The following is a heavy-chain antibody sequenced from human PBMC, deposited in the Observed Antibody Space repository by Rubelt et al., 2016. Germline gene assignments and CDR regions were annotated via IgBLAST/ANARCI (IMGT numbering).Heavy chain of an antibody. V-gene: IGHV1-69*10. CDR3: ASGIAVAGRDSFWFDP. Sequence: KASGGTFSSYAISWVRQAPGQGLEWMGGIIPILGIANYAQKFQGRVTITADKSTSTAYMELSSLRSEDTAVYYCASGIAVAGRDSFWFDPWDQGTLVTVSS. CDR1: GGTFSSYA. J-gene: IGHJ5*02. D-gene: IGHD6-19*01. CDR2: IIPILGIA.